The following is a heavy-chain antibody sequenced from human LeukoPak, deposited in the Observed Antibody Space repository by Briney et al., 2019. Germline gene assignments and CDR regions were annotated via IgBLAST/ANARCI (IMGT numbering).Heavy chain of an antibody. J-gene: IGHJ4*02. D-gene: IGHD1-26*01. CDR1: GGSFSGYY. CDR3: ARSPGRGLMGAVDH. Sequence: PSETLSLTCAVYGGSFSGYYWSWIRQPPGKGLEWIGEINHSGSTNYNPSLKSRVTISVDTSKNQFSLKLSSVTAADTAVYYCARSPGRGLMGAVDHWGQGTLVTVSS. CDR2: INHSGST. V-gene: IGHV4-34*01.